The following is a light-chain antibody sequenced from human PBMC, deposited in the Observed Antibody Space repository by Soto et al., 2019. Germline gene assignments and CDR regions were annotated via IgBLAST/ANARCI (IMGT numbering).Light chain of an antibody. CDR3: AAWDDSLNGFYV. Sequence: QAVVTQPPSASGTPGQRVTISCSGSSSNIGSNTVNWYQQLPETAPKLLIYSNNQRPPGVPDRFSGSKSGTSASLAISGLQSEDEADYYCAAWDDSLNGFYVFGTGTKLTVL. CDR2: SNN. CDR1: SSNIGSNT. V-gene: IGLV1-44*01. J-gene: IGLJ1*01.